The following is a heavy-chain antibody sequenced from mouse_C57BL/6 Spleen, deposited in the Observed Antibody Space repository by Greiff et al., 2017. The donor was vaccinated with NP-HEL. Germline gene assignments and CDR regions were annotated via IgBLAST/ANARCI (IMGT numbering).Heavy chain of an antibody. CDR3: ARGDYGSSLYYYAMDY. CDR2: ISSGSSTI. Sequence: DVHLVESGGGLVKPGGSLKLSCAASGFTFSDYGMHWVRQAPEKGLEWVAYISSGSSTIYYADTVKGRFTISRDNAKNTLFLQMTSLRSEDTAMYYCARGDYGSSLYYYAMDYWGQGTSVTVSS. J-gene: IGHJ4*01. V-gene: IGHV5-17*01. D-gene: IGHD1-1*01. CDR1: GFTFSDYG.